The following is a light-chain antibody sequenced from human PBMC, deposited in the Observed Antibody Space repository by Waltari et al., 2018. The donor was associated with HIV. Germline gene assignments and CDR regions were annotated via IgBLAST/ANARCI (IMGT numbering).Light chain of an antibody. CDR1: QSLLHSNANNY. CDR3: MQSLQTPRT. Sequence: IVMTQSPLSLLFSPGEPVSFSCRAIQSLLHSNANNYLDWYLHKSVQSPKLVIYLASIRASGVPDRVSGSGSGTDYTLKFSRVEAEDVGVYYCMQSLQTPRTCGGGTYVQIK. J-gene: IGKJ4*01. CDR2: LAS. V-gene: IGKV2-28*01.